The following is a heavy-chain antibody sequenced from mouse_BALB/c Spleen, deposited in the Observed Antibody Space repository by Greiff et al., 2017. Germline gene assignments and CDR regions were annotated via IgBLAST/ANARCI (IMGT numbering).Heavy chain of an antibody. CDR3: ARDGNYDY. CDR2: IDPANGNT. D-gene: IGHD2-1*01. CDR1: GFNIKDTY. Sequence: DVHLVESGAELVKPGASVKLSCTASGFNIKDTYMHWVKQRPEQGLEWIGRIDPANGNTKYDPKFQGKATITADTSSNTAYLQLSSLTSEDTAVYYCARDGNYDYWGQGTTLTVSS. V-gene: IGHV14-3*02. J-gene: IGHJ2*01.